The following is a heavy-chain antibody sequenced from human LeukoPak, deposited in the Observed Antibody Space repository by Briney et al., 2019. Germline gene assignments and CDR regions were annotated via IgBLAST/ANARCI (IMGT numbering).Heavy chain of an antibody. CDR2: ISAYNGNT. V-gene: IGHV1-18*01. J-gene: IGHJ4*02. CDR3: ARTTLVATSTTLNN. D-gene: IGHD5-12*01. Sequence: ASVKVSCKASGYTFTSYGISWVRQAPGQGLEWMGWISAYNGNTNYAQKLQGRVTMTTDTSTSTAYMELRSLRSDDTAVYYCARTTLVATSTTLNNWGQGTLVTVSS. CDR1: GYTFTSYG.